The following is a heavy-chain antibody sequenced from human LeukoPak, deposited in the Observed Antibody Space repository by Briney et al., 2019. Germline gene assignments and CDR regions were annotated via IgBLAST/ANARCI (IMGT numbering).Heavy chain of an antibody. D-gene: IGHD3-9*01. Sequence: GGSLRLSCAASGLTFNNYALTWIRQAPGKGLEWVSSISGRGGNTYYADSVKGRFTISRDDSKNTLFLQMNSLRAEDTAVYYCARGLRYFDWSQNWFDPWGQGTLVTVSS. V-gene: IGHV3-23*01. CDR3: ARGLRYFDWSQNWFDP. CDR1: GLTFNNYA. CDR2: ISGRGGNT. J-gene: IGHJ5*02.